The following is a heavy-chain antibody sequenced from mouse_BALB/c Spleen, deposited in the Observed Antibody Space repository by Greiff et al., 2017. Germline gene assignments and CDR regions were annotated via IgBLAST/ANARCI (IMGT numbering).Heavy chain of an antibody. Sequence: EVQLVESGPGLVKPSQSLSLTCTVTGYSITSDYAWNWIRQFPGNKLEWMGYISYSGSTSYNPSLKSRISITRDTSKNQFFLQLNSVTTEDTATYYCARSGRQLGLREGFDAMDYWGQGTSVTVSS. D-gene: IGHD3-2*01. CDR2: ISYSGST. V-gene: IGHV3-2*02. J-gene: IGHJ4*01. CDR3: ARSGRQLGLREGFDAMDY. CDR1: GYSITSDYA.